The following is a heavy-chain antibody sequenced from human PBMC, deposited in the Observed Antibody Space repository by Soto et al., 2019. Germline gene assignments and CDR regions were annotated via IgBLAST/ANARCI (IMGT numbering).Heavy chain of an antibody. CDR1: GYTFTSYG. D-gene: IGHD4-17*01. J-gene: IGHJ3*02. Sequence: ASVKVSCKASGYTFTSYGISWVRQAPGQGLEWMGWISAYNGNTNYAQKLQDRVTMTTDTSTSTAYMELRSLRSDDTAVYYCARNFDYGDYADAFDIWGQGTMVTVSS. CDR2: ISAYNGNT. CDR3: ARNFDYGDYADAFDI. V-gene: IGHV1-18*01.